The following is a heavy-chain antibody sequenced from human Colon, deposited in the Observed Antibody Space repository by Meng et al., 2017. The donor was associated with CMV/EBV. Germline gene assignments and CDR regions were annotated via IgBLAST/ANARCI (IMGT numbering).Heavy chain of an antibody. Sequence: LTCAVSAGSISSSNWWRWVRQPPGKGLEWIEEIYHSGTTNYNPSIRSRVTISVDKSMDQFSLKLTSVTAADTAVYYCARSRNRAELSDWGQGTLVTVSS. V-gene: IGHV4-4*02. CDR1: AGSISSSNW. J-gene: IGHJ4*02. CDR2: IYHSGTT. CDR3: ARSRNRAELSD. D-gene: IGHD1-14*01.